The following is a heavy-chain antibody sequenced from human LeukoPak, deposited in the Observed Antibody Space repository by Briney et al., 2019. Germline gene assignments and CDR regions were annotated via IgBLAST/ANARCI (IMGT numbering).Heavy chain of an antibody. Sequence: PGGSLRLSCAASGFTFSSYGMHRVRQAPGKGLEWVAVISYDGSNKYYADSLKGRFTISRDNSKNTLYLQMNSLSTEDTAVYYCAKVVQWLDPDFDYWGQGTLVTVSS. CDR2: ISYDGSNK. V-gene: IGHV3-30*18. CDR3: AKVVQWLDPDFDY. CDR1: GFTFSSYG. J-gene: IGHJ4*02. D-gene: IGHD6-19*01.